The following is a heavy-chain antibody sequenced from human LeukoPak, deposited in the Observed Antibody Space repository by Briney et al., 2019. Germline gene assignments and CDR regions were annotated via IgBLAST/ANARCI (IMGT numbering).Heavy chain of an antibody. CDR1: GFTITSWS. Sequence: GGSLRLSCAVSGFTITSWSMNWVRQAPGKGLEWLSYISSGGSPIYYADSVKGRFTISRDDAKNLVYLQMNSLRAEDTAVYYCTHLRTPYYNDKWVDPWGQGALVTVSS. J-gene: IGHJ5*02. CDR3: THLRTPYYNDKWVDP. V-gene: IGHV3-48*04. D-gene: IGHD3/OR15-3a*01. CDR2: ISSGGSPI.